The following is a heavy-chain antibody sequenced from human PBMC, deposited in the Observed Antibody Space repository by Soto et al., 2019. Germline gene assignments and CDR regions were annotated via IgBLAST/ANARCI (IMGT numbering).Heavy chain of an antibody. Sequence: PGGYLRLACAASGLTFIRSAMPWVRLAPGTWLRALAVISYDGSNKYYADSVKGRFTISRDNSKNTLYLQMNSLRAEDTAVYYCARDLYDFWSGYYPYYGMDVWGQGT. CDR1: GLTFIRSA. CDR3: ARDLYDFWSGYYPYYGMDV. D-gene: IGHD3-3*01. V-gene: IGHV3-30-3*01. CDR2: ISYDGSNK. J-gene: IGHJ6*02.